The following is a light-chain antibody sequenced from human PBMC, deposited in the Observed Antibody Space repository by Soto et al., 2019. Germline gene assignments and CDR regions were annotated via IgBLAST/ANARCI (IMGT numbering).Light chain of an antibody. V-gene: IGLV2-23*03. CDR2: EGS. CDR1: SSDVGSYNL. Sequence: QSVLTQPASVSGSPGQSITISCTGTSSDVGSYNLVSWYQQHPGKAPKLMIYEGSKRPSGVSNRFSGSKSGNTASLTISGLQAEDEADYYCCSYAGSSTFLSVFGTGTKVTVL. J-gene: IGLJ1*01. CDR3: CSYAGSSTFLSV.